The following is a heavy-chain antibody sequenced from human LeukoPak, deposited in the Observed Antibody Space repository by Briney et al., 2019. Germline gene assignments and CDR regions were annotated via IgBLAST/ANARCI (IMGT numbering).Heavy chain of an antibody. CDR1: GYTFTSYY. CDR2: INPSSGST. Sequence: ASVKVSCKASGYTFTSYYMHWVRQAPGQGLEWMGVINPSSGSTSYTQKFQGRVSMTRDTSTSTVDMELSSLRFEDTAVYHCARGGTETTAPIGYWGQGTLVTVSS. CDR3: ARGGTETTAPIGY. D-gene: IGHD4-17*01. J-gene: IGHJ4*02. V-gene: IGHV1-46*01.